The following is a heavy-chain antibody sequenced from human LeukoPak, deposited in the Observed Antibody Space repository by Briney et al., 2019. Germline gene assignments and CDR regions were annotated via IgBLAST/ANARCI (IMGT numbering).Heavy chain of an antibody. J-gene: IGHJ4*02. D-gene: IGHD5-24*01. CDR3: ARARDGYNSGFDY. Sequence: PGGSLRLSCAASGFTFSSYTMNWVRQAPGKGLEWLSYIRIPTGALYYADSVKGRFTISRDTSKNTLYLQMNSLRAEDTAVYYCARARDGYNSGFDYWGQGTLVTVSS. CDR1: GFTFSSYT. V-gene: IGHV3-48*01. CDR2: IRIPTGAL.